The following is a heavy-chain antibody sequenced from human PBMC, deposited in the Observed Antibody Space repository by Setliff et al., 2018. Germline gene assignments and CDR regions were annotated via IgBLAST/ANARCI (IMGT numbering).Heavy chain of an antibody. D-gene: IGHD3-16*01. V-gene: IGHV4-34*12. CDR1: GGSFSGYY. CDR2: IIHSGST. Sequence: PSLTCAVYGGSFSGYYWSWIRQPPGKRLEWIGEIIHSGSTNYNPSLKSRVTISMDTSKNQFSLKVSSVTAADTAVYYCAKIGSSLDYWGQGTLVTVSS. J-gene: IGHJ4*02. CDR3: AKIGSSLDY.